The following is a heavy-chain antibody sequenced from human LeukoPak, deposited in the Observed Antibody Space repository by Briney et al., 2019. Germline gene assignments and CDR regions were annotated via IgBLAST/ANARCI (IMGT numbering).Heavy chain of an antibody. CDR2: IIPIFGTA. CDR1: GGTFSSYA. J-gene: IGHJ4*02. D-gene: IGHD7-27*01. CDR3: ARGGSNWGSRRYFDY. Sequence: SVKVSCKASGGTFSSYAISWVRQAPGQGLEWMGRIIPIFGTANYAQKFQGRVTITTDESTSTAYMELSSLRSEDTAVYYCARGGSNWGSRRYFDYWGQGTLVTVSS. V-gene: IGHV1-69*05.